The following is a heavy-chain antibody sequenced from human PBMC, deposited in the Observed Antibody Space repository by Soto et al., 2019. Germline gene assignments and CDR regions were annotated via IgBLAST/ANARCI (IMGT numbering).Heavy chain of an antibody. D-gene: IGHD4-4*01. CDR2: INPSGSTT. J-gene: IGHJ5*02. CDR1: GYTFTTYY. V-gene: IGHV1-46*03. CDR3: ARKAHYSDAGSFDP. Sequence: QVQLVQSGAEVKKPGASVKVSCKSSGYTFTTYYIHWVRQAPGQGLEWMGIINPSGSTTSYAQNFQGRVTLTSDTSTSTVYMELSSLRSDDTAVYFCARKAHYSDAGSFDPWGQGTLVTVSS.